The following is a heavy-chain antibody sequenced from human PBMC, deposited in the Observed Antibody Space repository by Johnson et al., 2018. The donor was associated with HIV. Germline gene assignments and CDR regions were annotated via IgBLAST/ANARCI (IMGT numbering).Heavy chain of an antibody. CDR3: ARDQVDRGGAFDI. D-gene: IGHD5-12*01. CDR2: IRYDGSYK. V-gene: IGHV3-30*02. Sequence: QVQLVESGGGVVQPGGSLRLSCAASGFTFSSYGMHWVRQAPGKGLEWVAFIRYDGSYKYYADSVKGRFSISRDNSKNTLYLQMNSLRAEDTAVFYCARDQVDRGGAFDIWGQGTMVTVSS. CDR1: GFTFSSYG. J-gene: IGHJ3*02.